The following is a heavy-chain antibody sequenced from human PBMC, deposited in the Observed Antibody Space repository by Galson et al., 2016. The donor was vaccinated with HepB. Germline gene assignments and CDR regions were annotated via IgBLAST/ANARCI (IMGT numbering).Heavy chain of an antibody. D-gene: IGHD2-15*01. CDR3: ASVVNPYYYYYYGLDA. J-gene: IGHJ6*02. CDR2: MNPKSGNT. Sequence: SVKVSCKASGYNFITYDINWVRQATGQGLEWMGWMNPKSGNTGYAQKFQGRVTMTRDTSISTAYMELSSLTSDDTAVYYCASVVNPYYYYYYGLDAWGQGTLVTVS. CDR1: GYNFITYD. V-gene: IGHV1-8*01.